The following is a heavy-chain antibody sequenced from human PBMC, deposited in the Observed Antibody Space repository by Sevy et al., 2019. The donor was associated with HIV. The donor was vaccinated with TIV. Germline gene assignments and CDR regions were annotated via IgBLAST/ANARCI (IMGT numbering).Heavy chain of an antibody. CDR2: LWYDGSNK. J-gene: IGHJ4*02. V-gene: IGHV3-33*01. CDR3: ARAWGSYRYARLDY. Sequence: GGSLRLSCAASGFSFSSYGMHWVRQAPGKGLEWVAVLWYDGSNKYYGYSVKGRFTISRDNSKNTLYLQMNSLRADDTAMYYCARAWGSYRYARLDYWGQGTLVTVSS. D-gene: IGHD3-16*02. CDR1: GFSFSSYG.